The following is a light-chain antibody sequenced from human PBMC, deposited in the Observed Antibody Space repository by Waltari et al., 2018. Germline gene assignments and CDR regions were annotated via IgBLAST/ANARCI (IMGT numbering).Light chain of an antibody. Sequence: QSALTQPRSVSGSPGQSVTISCTGTSSDVGAYNYVSWYQQHPGKAPKLIVYEVTKRPSGVPDRFAGAKTGNTASHTISGVQAEDESNYHCSSYAGDHTLVFGGGTKLTV. V-gene: IGLV2-11*01. CDR1: SSDVGAYNY. J-gene: IGLJ2*01. CDR3: SSYAGDHTLV. CDR2: EVT.